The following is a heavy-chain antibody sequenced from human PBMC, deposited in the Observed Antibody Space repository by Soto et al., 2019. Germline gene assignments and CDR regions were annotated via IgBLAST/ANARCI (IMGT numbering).Heavy chain of an antibody. Sequence: QVQLQESGPGLVKPSQTLSLTCTVSGASINGGGYYWSWIRQHPGKGLEWIGSIYYSGNTYYRPSLKSRVTISVDTSKNHFSLRLTSVPAADTAVYYCARDPSSGDYSYYRMDVWGQGTTVTVSS. CDR1: GASINGGGYY. V-gene: IGHV4-31*03. D-gene: IGHD2-2*01. CDR2: IYYSGNT. CDR3: ARDPSSGDYSYYRMDV. J-gene: IGHJ6*02.